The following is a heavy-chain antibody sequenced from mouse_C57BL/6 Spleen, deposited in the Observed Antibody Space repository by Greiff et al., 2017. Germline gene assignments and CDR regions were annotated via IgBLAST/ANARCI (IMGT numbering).Heavy chain of an antibody. D-gene: IGHD2-4*01. CDR2: IDPSDSYT. J-gene: IGHJ2*01. CDR1: GYTFTSYW. V-gene: IGHV1-59*01. Sequence: QVQLKQPGAELVRPGTSVKLSCKASGYTFTSYWMHWVKQRPGQGLEWIGVIDPSDSYTNYNQKFKGKATLTVDTSSSTAYMQLSSLTSEDSAVYYCARTGVYDYDRYFDYWGQGTTLTVSS. CDR3: ARTGVYDYDRYFDY.